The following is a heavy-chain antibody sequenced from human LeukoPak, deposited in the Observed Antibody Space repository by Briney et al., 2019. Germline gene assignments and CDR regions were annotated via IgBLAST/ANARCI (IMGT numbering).Heavy chain of an antibody. V-gene: IGHV4-39*01. CDR1: GGSISSSTYY. CDR3: ARRTYYDFWSGYLDY. D-gene: IGHD3-3*01. J-gene: IGHJ4*02. CDR2: IYYSGST. Sequence: SETLSLTCTVSGGSISSSTYYWAWIRQPPGKGLEWIASIYYSGSTNYNPSLKSRVTISADTSKNQFSLKLSSVTAADTAVYYCARRTYYDFWSGYLDYWGQGTLVTVSS.